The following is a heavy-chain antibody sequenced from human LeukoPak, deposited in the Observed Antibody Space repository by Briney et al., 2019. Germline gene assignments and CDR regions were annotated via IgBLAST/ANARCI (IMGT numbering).Heavy chain of an antibody. J-gene: IGHJ1*01. Sequence: GRSLRLSCAASGFTFDDYAMHWVRQAPGKGLEWVSGISWNSGSIGYADSVKGRFTISRDNAKNSLYLQMNSLRAEDTALYYCAKDKWQYYDSSELYFQHWGQGTLVTVSS. CDR1: GFTFDDYA. CDR2: ISWNSGSI. D-gene: IGHD3-22*01. CDR3: AKDKWQYYDSSELYFQH. V-gene: IGHV3-9*01.